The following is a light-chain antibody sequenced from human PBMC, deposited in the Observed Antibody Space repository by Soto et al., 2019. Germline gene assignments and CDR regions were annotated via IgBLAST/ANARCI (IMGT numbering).Light chain of an antibody. V-gene: IGKV1-5*01. CDR2: DAS. Sequence: DIQMTQSPSTLSASVGDRVTITCRASQSISSGLAWYQQKPGKPPKLLLYDASTLESGVPSRFSGSGSGTEFTLTISSLQSEDFATYCCQHYSTVWSFGQGTRVEI. CDR3: QHYSTVWS. CDR1: QSISSG. J-gene: IGKJ1*01.